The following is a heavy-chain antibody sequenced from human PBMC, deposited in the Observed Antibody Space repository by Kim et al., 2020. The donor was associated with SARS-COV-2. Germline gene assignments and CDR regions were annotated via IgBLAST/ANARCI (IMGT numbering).Heavy chain of an antibody. D-gene: IGHD1-26*01. V-gene: IGHV3-30*18. CDR1: GFSFSSYG. CDR3: AKSFSGSYFGYDS. CDR2: ISYDGSHK. J-gene: IGHJ4*02. Sequence: GGSLRLSCAASGFSFSSYGIHWVRQAPGKGLEWLTVISYDGSHKYYAESVKGRFTISRDNSKNTLYLQMNSLRVEDTAVYYCAKSFSGSYFGYDSWGQGALVTVCS.